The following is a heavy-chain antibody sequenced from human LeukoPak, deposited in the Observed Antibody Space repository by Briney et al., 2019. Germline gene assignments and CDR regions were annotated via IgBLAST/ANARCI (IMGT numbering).Heavy chain of an antibody. Sequence: ASVKVSCKAPGYTFTGYYMYWVRQAPGQGLEWMGIINPSGGSTSYAQKFQGRVTMTRDTSTSTVYMELGSLRSEDTAVYYCARDYRLRLGELSLSLDYWGQGTLVTVSS. CDR3: ARDYRLRLGELSLSLDY. CDR2: INPSGGST. D-gene: IGHD3-16*02. CDR1: GYTFTGYY. J-gene: IGHJ4*02. V-gene: IGHV1-46*01.